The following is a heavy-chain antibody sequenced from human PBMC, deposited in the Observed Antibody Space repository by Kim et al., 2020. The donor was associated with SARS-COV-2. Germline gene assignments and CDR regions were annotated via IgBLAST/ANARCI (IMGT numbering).Heavy chain of an antibody. CDR3: ARWEMRHEVVVVAATPSFGAFDI. D-gene: IGHD2-15*01. CDR2: IYPGDSDT. CDR1: GYSFTSYW. V-gene: IGHV5-51*01. Sequence: GESLKISCKGSGYSFTSYWIGWVRQMPGKGLEWMGIIYPGDSDTRYSPSFQGQVTISADKSISTAYLQWSSLKASDTAMYYCARWEMRHEVVVVAATPSFGAFDIWGQGTMVTVSS. J-gene: IGHJ3*02.